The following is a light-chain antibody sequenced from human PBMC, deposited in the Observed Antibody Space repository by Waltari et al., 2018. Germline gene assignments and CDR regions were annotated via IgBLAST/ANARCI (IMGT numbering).Light chain of an antibody. J-gene: IGKJ5*01. Sequence: ELVVTQSPATLSLSPGEGATLSCRTSESVSSNLAWFQQKDGQPPRLGIFGASSRAADTPAMFRGGGAGTDYTHTISSLEPEDSATYYCQQRSAWPTTFGQGTRLEI. CDR1: ESVSSN. CDR2: GAS. V-gene: IGKV3-11*01. CDR3: QQRSAWPTT.